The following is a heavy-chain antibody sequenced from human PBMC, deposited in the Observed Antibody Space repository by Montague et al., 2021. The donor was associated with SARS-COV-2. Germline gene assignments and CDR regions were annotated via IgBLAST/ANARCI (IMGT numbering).Heavy chain of an antibody. CDR3: ARVPFSSSCYYLAY. Sequence: SETLSLTCTISGGSITGYFWTWVRQPPGQGLEWLGHMHYSGSRKSNPSLERRVTMTIDTSESQFPLHLRSVTAAATGVYYCARVPFSSSCYYLAYWGQGTLVTVSS. D-gene: IGHD6-19*01. CDR2: MHYSGSR. V-gene: IGHV4-59*12. J-gene: IGHJ4*02. CDR1: GGSITGYF.